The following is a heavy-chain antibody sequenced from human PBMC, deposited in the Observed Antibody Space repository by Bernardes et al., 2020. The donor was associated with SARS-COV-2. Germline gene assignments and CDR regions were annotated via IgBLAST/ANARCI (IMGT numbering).Heavy chain of an antibody. J-gene: IGHJ4*02. CDR3: AREGWGTVVVPAAMTL. CDR1: GYTFTSYG. Sequence: ASVKVSCKASGYTFTSYGISWARQAPGQGLEWMGWISTYSRDTNSAQKFQGRVTMTTDTSTSTAYMELRSLSSDDTAIYYCAREGWGTVVVPAAMTLWGQGTLVTVSS. CDR2: ISTYSRDT. D-gene: IGHD2-2*01. V-gene: IGHV1-18*01.